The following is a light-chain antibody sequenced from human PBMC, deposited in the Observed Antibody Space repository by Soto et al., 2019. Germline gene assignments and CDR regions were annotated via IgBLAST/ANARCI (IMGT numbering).Light chain of an antibody. CDR3: ATWDDSLNGV. Sequence: QAVVTQPPSASGTPGQRVTISCSGSSSNIGSNTVNWYQQLPGTAPKLLIYNNNQRPSGVPDRFSGSKSGTSASLAISGLQSEDEADYYCATWDDSLNGVFGGGTKVTVL. CDR1: SSNIGSNT. J-gene: IGLJ2*01. V-gene: IGLV1-44*01. CDR2: NNN.